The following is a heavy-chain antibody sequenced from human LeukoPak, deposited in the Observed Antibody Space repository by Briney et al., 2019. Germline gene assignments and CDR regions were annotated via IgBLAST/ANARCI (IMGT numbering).Heavy chain of an antibody. CDR2: IYYSGST. D-gene: IGHD2-2*01. V-gene: IGHV4-61*01. Sequence: PSETLSLTCTVSGGSVSSGSYYWSWIRQPPGKGLEWIGYIYYSGSTNYNPSLKSRVTISVDTSKNQFSLKLSSVTAADTAVYYCAKGRCSSTSCNTAPFDYWGQGTLVTVSS. CDR3: AKGRCSSTSCNTAPFDY. CDR1: GGSVSSGSYY. J-gene: IGHJ4*02.